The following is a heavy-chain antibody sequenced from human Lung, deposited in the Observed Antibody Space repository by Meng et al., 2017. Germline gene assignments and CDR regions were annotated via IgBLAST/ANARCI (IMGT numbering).Heavy chain of an antibody. Sequence: GESLKISCAASGFIFSSYSLNWVRQAQGKGLEWVSSISSSSTYIYYADSVKGRFTISRDNAKNSLSLQMNSLRAEDTAVYYCARESSVTTYGIDYWGQGTLVTVSS. V-gene: IGHV3-21*01. CDR1: GFIFSSYS. CDR3: ARESSVTTYGIDY. J-gene: IGHJ4*02. CDR2: ISSSSTYI. D-gene: IGHD4-17*01.